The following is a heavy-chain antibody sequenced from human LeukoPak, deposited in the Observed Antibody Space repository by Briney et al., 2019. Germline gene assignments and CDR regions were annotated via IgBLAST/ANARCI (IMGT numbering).Heavy chain of an antibody. Sequence: SVKVSCKASGFTFTSSAMQWVRQARGQRLEWIGWIVVGSGNTNYAQKFQERVTITRDVSTSTAYMELSSLRSEDTAVYYCAADPNYYDSSNFDYWGQGTLVTVSS. CDR1: GFTFTSSA. D-gene: IGHD3-22*01. CDR3: AADPNYYDSSNFDY. V-gene: IGHV1-58*02. CDR2: IVVGSGNT. J-gene: IGHJ4*02.